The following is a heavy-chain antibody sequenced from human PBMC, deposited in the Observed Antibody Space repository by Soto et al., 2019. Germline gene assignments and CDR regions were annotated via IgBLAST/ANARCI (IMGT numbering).Heavy chain of an antibody. CDR1: GFTFSNYA. Sequence: VGSLRLSCAASGFTFSNYAMSWVRQAPGKGLEWVSYISSSGSTIYYADSVKGRFTISRDNAKNSLYLQMNSLRAEDTAVYYCARDYGDLYYYYGMDVWGQGTTVTV. J-gene: IGHJ6*02. CDR2: ISSSGSTI. V-gene: IGHV3-48*03. CDR3: ARDYGDLYYYYGMDV. D-gene: IGHD4-17*01.